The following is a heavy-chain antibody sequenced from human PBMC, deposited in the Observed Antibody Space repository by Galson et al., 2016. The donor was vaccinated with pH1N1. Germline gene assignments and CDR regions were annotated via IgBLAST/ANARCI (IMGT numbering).Heavy chain of an antibody. D-gene: IGHD3-3*01. V-gene: IGHV3-15*01. J-gene: IGHJ4*02. CDR3: SADVYDFWSVSGDY. CDR2: IKSKTDGGTT. CDR1: GFTLTNAW. Sequence: SLRLSCAASGFTLTNAWMSWVRQAPGKGLEWVGRIKSKTDGGTTDYAAPVKGRFTITRDDSKNTLYLQINNLKIEDTAVYYCSADVYDFWSVSGDYWGQGTLLTVSS.